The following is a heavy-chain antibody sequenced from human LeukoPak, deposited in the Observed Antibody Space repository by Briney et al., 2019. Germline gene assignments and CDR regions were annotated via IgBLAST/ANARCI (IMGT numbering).Heavy chain of an antibody. CDR2: ISGSGTI. J-gene: IGHJ5*02. CDR1: GSPISRYY. Sequence: SETLSLTCTVSGSPISRYYWSWIRQPAGKGLEWIGRISGSGTITYNPALQSRLTISIDTSKNQFSLKLMSVTAADTAVYYCARDSGTTGEVKFDPWGQGTLVTVSS. V-gene: IGHV4-4*07. D-gene: IGHD3-10*01. CDR3: ARDSGTTGEVKFDP.